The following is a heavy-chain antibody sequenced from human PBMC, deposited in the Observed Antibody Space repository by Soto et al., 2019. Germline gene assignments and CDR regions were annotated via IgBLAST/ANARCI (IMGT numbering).Heavy chain of an antibody. D-gene: IGHD4-17*01. CDR2: IYYSGST. J-gene: IGHJ4*02. Sequence: SETLSLTCTVSGGSISSGGYYWSWIRQHPGKGLEWIGYIYYSGSTYYNPSLKSRVTISVDTSKNQFSLKLSSVTAADTAVYYCAREVPTVTNYFDYWGQGTLVTVSS. CDR3: AREVPTVTNYFDY. CDR1: GGSISSGGYY. V-gene: IGHV4-31*03.